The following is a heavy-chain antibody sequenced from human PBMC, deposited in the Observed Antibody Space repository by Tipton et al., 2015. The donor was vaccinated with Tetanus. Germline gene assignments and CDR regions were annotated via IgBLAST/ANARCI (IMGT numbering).Heavy chain of an antibody. D-gene: IGHD2-2*01. Sequence: QSGAEVKKPGASVKVSCKASGYTFTSYGLNWVRKAAGRGFEWMGWLNPKSGSAASAPRFQGRVTMTTNTSITTAFMEVASLTYEDTAVYYCASGSSIRHGLDVWGHGTSVTVSS. CDR1: GYTFTSYG. CDR3: ASGSSIRHGLDV. CDR2: LNPKSGSA. J-gene: IGHJ6*02. V-gene: IGHV1-8*02.